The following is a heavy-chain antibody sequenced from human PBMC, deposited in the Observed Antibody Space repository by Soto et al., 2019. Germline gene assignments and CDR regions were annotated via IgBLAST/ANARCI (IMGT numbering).Heavy chain of an antibody. V-gene: IGHV2-5*02. D-gene: IGHD3-10*01. CDR1: GFSLSTSGVG. J-gene: IGHJ4*02. CDR3: AGYYTSGSYYD. Sequence: QITLKESGPTLVKPTQTLTLTCTFSGFSLSTSGVGVSWIRQPPGNALEWLALIYWDDDKRYSPSLKSRLTIPKATAKNQVVLTMTNMDPVDTATYFCAGYYTSGSYYDWGRGTLVTVSS. CDR2: IYWDDDK.